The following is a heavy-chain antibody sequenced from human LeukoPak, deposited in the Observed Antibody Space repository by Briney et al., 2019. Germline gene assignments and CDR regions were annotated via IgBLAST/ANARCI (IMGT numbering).Heavy chain of an antibody. Sequence: GGSLRLSCVATGLSFSSFAMSWVRQGSARGLEWVSSIRGNGETFYGDSVKGRFTLYSDSSTNTVYFQLNNLRVEDTAIYYCARASWVSTTDAVRWGQGTLVTVSS. CDR2: IRGNGET. D-gene: IGHD1-14*01. V-gene: IGHV3-23*01. J-gene: IGHJ4*02. CDR1: GLSFSSFA. CDR3: ARASWVSTTDAVR.